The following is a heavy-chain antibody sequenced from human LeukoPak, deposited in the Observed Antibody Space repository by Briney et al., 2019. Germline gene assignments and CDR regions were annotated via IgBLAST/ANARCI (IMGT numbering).Heavy chain of an antibody. CDR1: GGTFSSYA. D-gene: IGHD4-23*01. V-gene: IGHV1-69*06. CDR3: VTQDYGGNPYLGWFDP. Sequence: SVKVSCKASGGTFSSYAISWVRQAPGQGLEWMGGIIPIFGTANYAQKFQGRVTITADKSTSTAYMGLSSLRSEDTAVYYCVTQDYGGNPYLGWFDPWGQGTLVTVSS. CDR2: IIPIFGTA. J-gene: IGHJ5*02.